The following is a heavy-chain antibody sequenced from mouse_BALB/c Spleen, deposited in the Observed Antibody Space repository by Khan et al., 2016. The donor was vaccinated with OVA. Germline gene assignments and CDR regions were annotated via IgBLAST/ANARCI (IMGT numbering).Heavy chain of an antibody. CDR3: ARLAYYYDSEGFAY. CDR2: VSTGGHYN. V-gene: IGHV5-6*01. J-gene: IGHJ3*01. Sequence: EVQVVESGGDVVKPGGSLKLSCAASRFTFSTYGMSWVRQTPDKRLEWVATVSTGGHYNYYPDTVKGRFTISRDNAKNTLYLQMNSLKSEDTAMLYCARLAYYYDSEGFAYWGQGTLVTVSS. CDR1: RFTFSTYG. D-gene: IGHD1-1*01.